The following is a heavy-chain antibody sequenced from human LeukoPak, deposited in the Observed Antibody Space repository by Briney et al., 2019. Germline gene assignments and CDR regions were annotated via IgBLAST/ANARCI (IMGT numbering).Heavy chain of an antibody. V-gene: IGHV3-7*03. CDR2: INQDGSEK. CDR1: GFTFSSYW. Sequence: GGSLRLSCAASGFTFSSYWMSWVRQAPGKGLEWVANINQDGSEKNYVDSVKGRFTISRDNAKNSLYLQMNSLRAEDTAVYYCVRDDSSGWYYFDYWGQGTLVTVSS. D-gene: IGHD6-19*01. CDR3: VRDDSSGWYYFDY. J-gene: IGHJ4*02.